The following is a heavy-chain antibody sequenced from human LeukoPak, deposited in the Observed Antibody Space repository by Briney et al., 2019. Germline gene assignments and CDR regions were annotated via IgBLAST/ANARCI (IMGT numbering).Heavy chain of an antibody. Sequence: PSETLSLTCTVSGGSISSSSYYWGWIRQPPGKGLEWIGEINHSGSTNYNPSLKSRVTVSVDTSKNQFSLKLSSVTAADTAVYYCARAAVGVVPAAILINWFDPWGQGTLVTVSS. CDR3: ARAAVGVVPAAILINWFDP. V-gene: IGHV4-39*07. D-gene: IGHD2-2*02. J-gene: IGHJ5*02. CDR2: INHSGST. CDR1: GGSISSSSYY.